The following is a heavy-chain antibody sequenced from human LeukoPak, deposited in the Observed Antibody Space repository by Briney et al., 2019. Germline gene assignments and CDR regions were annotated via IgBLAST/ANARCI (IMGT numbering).Heavy chain of an antibody. Sequence: GGSLRLSCAASGFTFSSYGMHWVRHAPGRGLVWVACIRKDGSNKYSARSVTGRFPSSRDNSTHALYLQMNSLRAEATAVYYCANGPFVQLTPPSYSYYYGMDVWGRGTTVTVSS. CDR1: GFTFSSYG. V-gene: IGHV3-30*02. D-gene: IGHD3-10*01. CDR3: ANGPFVQLTPPSYSYYYGMDV. CDR2: IRKDGSNK. J-gene: IGHJ6*02.